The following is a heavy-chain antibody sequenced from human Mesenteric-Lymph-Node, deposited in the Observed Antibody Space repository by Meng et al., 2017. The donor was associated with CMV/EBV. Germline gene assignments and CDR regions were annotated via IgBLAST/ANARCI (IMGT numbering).Heavy chain of an antibody. CDR2: INPNSGGT. CDR1: GYTFTGYY. Sequence: ASVKVSCKASGYTFTGYYMHWVRQAPGQGLEWMGWINPNSGGTNYAQKLQGRVTMTTDTSTSTAYMELRSLRSDDTAVYYCARGPYSGLPEDYWGQGTLVTVSS. D-gene: IGHD1-26*01. J-gene: IGHJ4*02. V-gene: IGHV1-2*02. CDR3: ARGPYSGLPEDY.